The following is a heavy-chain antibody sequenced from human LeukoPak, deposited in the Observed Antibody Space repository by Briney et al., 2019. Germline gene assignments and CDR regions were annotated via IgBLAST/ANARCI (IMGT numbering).Heavy chain of an antibody. CDR1: GGSITGYY. CDR3: ARDLYGYASDWYGGYYFDY. CDR2: IYSSGGT. Sequence: PSETLSLTCTVSGGSITGYYWSWIRQPAGKGLEWIGRIYSSGGTNYNPSLKSRVTISVDRSKNQFSLRLDSVTAADTALYHCARDLYGYASDWYGGYYFDYWGQGTLATVSS. J-gene: IGHJ4*02. V-gene: IGHV4-4*07. D-gene: IGHD2-2*01.